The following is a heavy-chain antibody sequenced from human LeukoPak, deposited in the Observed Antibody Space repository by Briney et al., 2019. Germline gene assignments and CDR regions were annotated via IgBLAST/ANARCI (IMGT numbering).Heavy chain of an antibody. V-gene: IGHV4-59*01. CDR2: IYYSGST. Sequence: SETLSLTCTVSGGSISSYYWSWIRQPPGKGLEWIGYIYYSGSTNYNPSLKSRVTISVDTSKNQFSLKLSSVTAADTAVYYCARAATQEIYGDYPNPYYYYYGMDVWGKGTTVTVPS. J-gene: IGHJ6*04. CDR3: ARAATQEIYGDYPNPYYYYYGMDV. CDR1: GGSISSYY. D-gene: IGHD4-17*01.